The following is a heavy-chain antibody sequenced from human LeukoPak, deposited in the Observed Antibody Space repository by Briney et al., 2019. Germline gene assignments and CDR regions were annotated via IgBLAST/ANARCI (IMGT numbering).Heavy chain of an antibody. CDR3: ARGPRANYYDSSGYYPDFDY. CDR1: GGSFSGYY. D-gene: IGHD3-22*01. CDR2: INHSGST. J-gene: IGHJ4*02. V-gene: IGHV4-34*01. Sequence: SETLSLTCAVYGGSFSGYYWSWIRQPPGKGLEWIGEINHSGSTNYNPSLKSRVTISVDTSKNQFSLKLSSVTAADTAVYYCARGPRANYYDSSGYYPDFDYWGQGTLVTVSS.